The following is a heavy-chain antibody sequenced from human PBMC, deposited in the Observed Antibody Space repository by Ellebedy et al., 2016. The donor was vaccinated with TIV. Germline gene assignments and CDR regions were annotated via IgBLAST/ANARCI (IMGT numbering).Heavy chain of an antibody. D-gene: IGHD3-22*01. Sequence: SETLSLTCTVSGGSISSSSFYWGWIRQPPGKGLEWIGSIYYSGSTYYNPSLRSRVTISVDTSKNQFSLKLSSVTAADTAVYYCARPSYYYDSSGYSQYYFDYWGQGTLVTVSS. CDR2: IYYSGST. V-gene: IGHV4-39*07. J-gene: IGHJ4*02. CDR3: ARPSYYYDSSGYSQYYFDY. CDR1: GGSISSSSFY.